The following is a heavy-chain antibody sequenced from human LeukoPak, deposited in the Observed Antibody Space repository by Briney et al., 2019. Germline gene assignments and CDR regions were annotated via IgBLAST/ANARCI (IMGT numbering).Heavy chain of an antibody. CDR1: GFTFSSFV. V-gene: IGHV3-23*01. CDR2: ISSSGGST. D-gene: IGHD1-14*01. J-gene: IGHJ6*03. CDR3: AKMFHRTHYYYMDV. Sequence: GGSLRLSCAASGFTFSSFVMSWVRQAPGKGLEWVSGISSSGGSTYYADSVKGRFTISRDNSKNTLYLQMNSLRADDTAVYYCAKMFHRTHYYYMDVWGKGTTVTVSS.